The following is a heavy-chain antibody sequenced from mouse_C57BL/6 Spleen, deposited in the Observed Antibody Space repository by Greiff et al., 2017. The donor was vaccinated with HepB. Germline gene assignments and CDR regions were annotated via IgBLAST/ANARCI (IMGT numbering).Heavy chain of an antibody. CDR2: IDPSDSDT. CDR1: GYTFTSYW. CDR3: ARRDYGSSCDY. V-gene: IGHV1-52*01. D-gene: IGHD1-1*01. J-gene: IGHJ2*01. Sequence: VQLQQPGAELVRPGSSVKLSCKASGYTFTSYWMHWVKQRPIQGLEWIGNIDPSDSDTHYNQKFKDKATLTVDKSSSTAYMQLSSLTSEDSAVYYCARRDYGSSCDYWGQGTTLTVSS.